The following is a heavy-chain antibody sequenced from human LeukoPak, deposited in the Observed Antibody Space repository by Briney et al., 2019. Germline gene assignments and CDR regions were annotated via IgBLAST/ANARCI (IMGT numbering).Heavy chain of an antibody. CDR1: GFTFSDYS. V-gene: IGHV3-11*01. CDR2: ISSRGRTI. Sequence: PGGSLRLSCAASGFTFSDYSMSWIRQAPGKGLEWVSYISSRGRTIYYADSVKGRFTISRDNAKNSLYLQMNSLRAEDSAVYYCARDLGYSSPGDAFDIWGQGTMVTVSS. D-gene: IGHD6-13*01. CDR3: ARDLGYSSPGDAFDI. J-gene: IGHJ3*02.